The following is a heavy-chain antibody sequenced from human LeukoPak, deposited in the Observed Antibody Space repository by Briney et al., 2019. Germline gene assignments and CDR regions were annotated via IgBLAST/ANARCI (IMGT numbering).Heavy chain of an antibody. CDR2: IWHDGSHK. CDR1: GFAFNTYA. J-gene: IGHJ4*02. D-gene: IGHD3-10*01. V-gene: IGHV3-33*01. Sequence: GGSLRLSCAASGFAFNTYAMHWVRQAPGQGLEWVALIWHDGSHKFYSNSVRGQFTISRDNSKSTVSLQMNNLRPEDTAVYYCARKIFGSGSYPDFWGQGTLVTVSS. CDR3: ARKIFGSGSYPDF.